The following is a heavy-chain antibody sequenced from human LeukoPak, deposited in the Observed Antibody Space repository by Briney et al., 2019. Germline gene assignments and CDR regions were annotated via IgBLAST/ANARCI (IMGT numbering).Heavy chain of an antibody. CDR2: ISSSGSTI. J-gene: IGHJ4*02. D-gene: IGHD3-9*01. Sequence: PGGSLRLSCAASGFTFSSYEMNWVRQAPGKGLEWVSYISSSGSTIYYADSVKGRFTISRDNAKNSLYLQMNSLRAEDTAVYYCARFYDILTGYYDYWGQGTLVTVSS. CDR3: ARFYDILTGYYDY. CDR1: GFTFSSYE. V-gene: IGHV3-48*03.